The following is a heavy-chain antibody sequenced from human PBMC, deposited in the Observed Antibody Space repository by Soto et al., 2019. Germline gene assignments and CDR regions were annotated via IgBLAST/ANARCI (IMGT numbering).Heavy chain of an antibody. CDR2: ISSRGYTI. CDR3: ARWRTAMVTIPFDY. CDR1: GFTFSDYY. Sequence: QVQLVESGGGLVKPGGSLRLSCAASGFTFSDYYMSWIRQAPGKGLEWVSYISSRGYTIYYADSVKGRFTISRDNARNSLYLQMNSLRAEDTAVYYCARWRTAMVTIPFDYWGQGTLVTVSS. J-gene: IGHJ4*02. D-gene: IGHD5-18*01. V-gene: IGHV3-11*01.